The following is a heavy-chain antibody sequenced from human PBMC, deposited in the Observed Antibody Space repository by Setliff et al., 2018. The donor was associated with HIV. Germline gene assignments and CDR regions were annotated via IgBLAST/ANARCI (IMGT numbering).Heavy chain of an antibody. CDR1: GYTFTSYG. CDR2: ISAYNGNT. J-gene: IGHJ4*02. CDR3: ARKYHDILTGYYAADY. Sequence: GASVKVSCKPSGYTFTSYGITWVRQAPGQGLEWMGWISAYNGNTDYAQKFQDRVAMTTDTSTSTAYMELRSLRSDDTALYYCARKYHDILTGYYAADYWGQGTLVTVSS. V-gene: IGHV1-18*01. D-gene: IGHD3-9*01.